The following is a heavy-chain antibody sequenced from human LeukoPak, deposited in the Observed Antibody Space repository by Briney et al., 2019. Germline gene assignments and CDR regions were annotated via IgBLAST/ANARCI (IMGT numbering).Heavy chain of an antibody. V-gene: IGHV3-48*04. CDR1: GFTFSSYS. CDR2: ISSSSSTI. J-gene: IGHJ3*02. CDR3: ARDYYDRSGSDAFDI. D-gene: IGHD3-22*01. Sequence: GGSLRLSCAASGFTFSSYSMNWVRQAPGKGLEWVSYISSSSSTIYYADSVKGRFTISRDNAKNSLYLQMNSLRAEDTAVYYCARDYYDRSGSDAFDIWGQGTMVTVSS.